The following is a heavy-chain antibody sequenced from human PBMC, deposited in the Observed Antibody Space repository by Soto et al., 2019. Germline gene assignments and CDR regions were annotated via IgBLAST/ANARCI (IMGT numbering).Heavy chain of an antibody. CDR1: GVTFGDYA. J-gene: IGHJ3*02. V-gene: IGHV3-49*03. CDR2: IRSKAYGGTT. Sequence: GGSLRLSCTSSGVTFGDYAMSWFRQAPGKGLEWVGFIRSKAYGGTTEYAASVKGRFTISRDDSKSIAYLQMNSLKTEDTAVYYCTREFLEPPPGIWGQGTMVTVSS. D-gene: IGHD1-1*01. CDR3: TREFLEPPPGI.